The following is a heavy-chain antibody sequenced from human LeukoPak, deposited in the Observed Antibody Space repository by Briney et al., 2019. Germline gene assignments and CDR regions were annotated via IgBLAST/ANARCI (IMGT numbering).Heavy chain of an antibody. CDR1: GLIFSDSA. CDR2: ISRSGRYT. CDR3: AKVGGYYDSSGYYDAAQIDY. Sequence: GGSLTLSCAASGLIFSDSAMSWVRQAPGKGLEWVSTISRSGRYTYYADSVKGRFTISRDKSKNTLYMVMNSLRDEDTAVYYCAKVGGYYDSSGYYDAAQIDYWGQGTLVTVSS. D-gene: IGHD3-22*01. J-gene: IGHJ4*02. V-gene: IGHV3-23*01.